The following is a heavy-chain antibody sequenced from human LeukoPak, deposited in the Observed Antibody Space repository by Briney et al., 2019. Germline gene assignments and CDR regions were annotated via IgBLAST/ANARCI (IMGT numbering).Heavy chain of an antibody. V-gene: IGHV4-59*12. CDR1: GXSTSGYY. CDR3: ARILDSGRSDY. D-gene: IGHD6-19*01. Sequence: PSETLSLTCTVSGXSTSGYYWSWIRQPPGRGLETIGHVHYGGTTKYNPSLESRVTISVDTSKNQFSLKLSSVTAADTAVYYCARILDSGRSDYWGQGTLVTVSS. J-gene: IGHJ4*02. CDR2: VHYGGTT.